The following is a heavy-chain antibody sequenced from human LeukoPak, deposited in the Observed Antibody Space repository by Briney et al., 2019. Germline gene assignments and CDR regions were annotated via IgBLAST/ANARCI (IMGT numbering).Heavy chain of an antibody. Sequence: SETLSLTCTVSGGSISSYYWSWIRQPPGKGLEWIGYIYYSGSTNYNPSLKSRVTISVDTSKNQFSLKLSSVTAADTAVYYCARHVQLLLVSWFDPWGQGTLVTVSS. V-gene: IGHV4-59*08. J-gene: IGHJ5*02. D-gene: IGHD2-2*01. CDR3: ARHVQLLLVSWFDP. CDR2: IYYSGST. CDR1: GGSISSYY.